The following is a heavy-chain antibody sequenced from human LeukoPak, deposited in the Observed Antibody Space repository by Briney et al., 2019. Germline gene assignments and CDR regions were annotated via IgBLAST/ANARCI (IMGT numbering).Heavy chain of an antibody. CDR3: ARERYYDSSGYYYTYYFDY. D-gene: IGHD3-22*01. V-gene: IGHV4-30-4*08. CDR2: IYYSGST. CDR1: GGSFSGYY. J-gene: IGHJ4*02. Sequence: SETLSLTCAVYGGSFSGYYWSWIRQPPGKGLEWIGYIYYSGSTYYNPSLKSRVTISVDTSKNQFSLKLSSVTAADTAVYYCARERYYDSSGYYYTYYFDYWGQGTLVTVSS.